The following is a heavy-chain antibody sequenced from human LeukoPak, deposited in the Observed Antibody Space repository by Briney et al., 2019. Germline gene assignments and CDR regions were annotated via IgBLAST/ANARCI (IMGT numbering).Heavy chain of an antibody. CDR2: INHSGST. CDR3: ARSLTVTRFYYYYMDV. J-gene: IGHJ6*03. D-gene: IGHD4-17*01. V-gene: IGHV4-34*01. Sequence: PSETLSPTCAVYGGSFSGYYWSWIRQPPGKGLEWIGEINHSGSTNYNPSLKSRVTISVDTSKNQFSLKLSSVTAADTAVYYCARSLTVTRFYYYYMDVWGKGTTVTVSS. CDR1: GGSFSGYY.